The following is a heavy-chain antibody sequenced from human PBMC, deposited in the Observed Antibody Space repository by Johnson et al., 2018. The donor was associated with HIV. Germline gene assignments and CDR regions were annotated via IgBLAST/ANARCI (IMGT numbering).Heavy chain of an antibody. Sequence: VKLVESGGVVVQPGGSLRLSCAASGFKFHEYAMHWVRQAPGKGLEWVSLISWYGGTTNYADSVKGRFTISRDNSKNTLYLQMNSLRAEDTAVYYCARAGSSWYDDAFDIWGQGTMVTVSS. CDR3: ARAGSSWYDDAFDI. V-gene: IGHV3-43D*03. D-gene: IGHD6-13*01. CDR2: ISWYGGTT. CDR1: GFKFHEYA. J-gene: IGHJ3*02.